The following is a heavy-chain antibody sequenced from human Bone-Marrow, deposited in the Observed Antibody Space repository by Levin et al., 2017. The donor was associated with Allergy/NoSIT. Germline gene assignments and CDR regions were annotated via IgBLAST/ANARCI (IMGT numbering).Heavy chain of an antibody. J-gene: IGHJ4*02. D-gene: IGHD4-17*01. CDR1: GFTFDDYA. CDR3: AKDGDYGDPVFDY. V-gene: IGHV3-9*01. CDR2: ITWNSGSI. Sequence: SLKISCAASGFTFDDYAMHWVRQAPGKGLEWVSGITWNSGSIGYADSVKGRFTISRDNAKNSLYLQMNSLRAEDTALYYCAKDGDYGDPVFDYWGQGTLVTVSS.